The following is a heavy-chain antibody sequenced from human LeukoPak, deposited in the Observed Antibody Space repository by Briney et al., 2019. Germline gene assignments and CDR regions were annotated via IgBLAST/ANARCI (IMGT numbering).Heavy chain of an antibody. J-gene: IGHJ2*01. CDR1: GGSISSYY. D-gene: IGHD2-21*01. CDR2: IYYSGST. Sequence: SETLSLTCTVSGGSISSYYWSWIRQPPGKGLEWIGSIYYSGSTYYNPSLKSRVTISVDTSKNQFSLKLSSVTAADTAVYYCARRLAYCGGDCYFSYWYFDLWGRGALVTVSS. V-gene: IGHV4-59*05. CDR3: ARRLAYCGGDCYFSYWYFDL.